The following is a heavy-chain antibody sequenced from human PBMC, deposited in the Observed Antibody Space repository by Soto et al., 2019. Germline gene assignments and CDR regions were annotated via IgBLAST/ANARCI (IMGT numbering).Heavy chain of an antibody. J-gene: IGHJ4*02. CDR2: MTGDGRTT. V-gene: IGHV3-74*03. Sequence: GGSLRLSCAASGFTFGDYWMHWVRQPPGKGPEWVSRMTGDGRTTQYADSVKGRYTASRDNAKSTLYLQMNSLRAEDTAVYYCATAEVDYWGPGTLVTVSS. CDR1: GFTFGDYW. CDR3: ATAEVDY.